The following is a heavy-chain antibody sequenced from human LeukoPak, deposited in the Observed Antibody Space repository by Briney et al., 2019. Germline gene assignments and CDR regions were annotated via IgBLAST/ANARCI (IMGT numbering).Heavy chain of an antibody. CDR2: VSSSSSNI. J-gene: IGHJ4*02. Sequence: HSGGSLRFSCAASGFTFSSYTMSWVPKAPGKGVEWISCVSSSSSNIYYADSVKGRFTISRDNAKNSLYLQMNSLRDEDTAVYYCARDFRFAVDYWGQGTLVTVSS. V-gene: IGHV3-48*02. CDR1: GFTFSSYT. CDR3: ARDFRFAVDY.